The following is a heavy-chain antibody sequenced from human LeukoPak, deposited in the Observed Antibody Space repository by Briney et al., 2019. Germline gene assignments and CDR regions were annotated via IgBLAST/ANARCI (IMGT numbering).Heavy chain of an antibody. CDR2: IDPNTGDT. CDR3: ARGRTMDGSTPPFEI. CDR1: VYTFTNYY. D-gene: IGHD4/OR15-4a*01. J-gene: IGHJ3*02. Sequence: GASVTVSCKPSVYTFTNYYMHWVRQAPGQALEWMGWIDPNTGDTNYSQNIQGRATMTSDTSINTAYMEFTSLGSDDTAVYYCARGRTMDGSTPPFEIWGQGTMVTVSS. V-gene: IGHV1-2*02.